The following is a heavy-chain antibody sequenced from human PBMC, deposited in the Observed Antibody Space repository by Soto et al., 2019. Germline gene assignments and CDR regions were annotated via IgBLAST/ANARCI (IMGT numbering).Heavy chain of an antibody. D-gene: IGHD3-22*01. Sequence: QVQLVQSGAEVEKPGASVKVSFKASGYTFTTYDFNWVRQGPGHGVEWMGWMNPDTGNTGYAQKFQCIVTMTSATSISKVFMALSGLTADDTAVYYCAKALVDSSRSSSDLWCQGTLGTVSP. J-gene: IGHJ4*02. V-gene: IGHV1-8*01. CDR3: AKALVDSSRSSSDL. CDR2: MNPDTGNT. CDR1: GYTFTTYD.